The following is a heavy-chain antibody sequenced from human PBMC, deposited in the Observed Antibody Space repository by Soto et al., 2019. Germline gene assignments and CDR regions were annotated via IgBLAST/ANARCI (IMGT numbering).Heavy chain of an antibody. CDR2: IPYDGSNK. J-gene: IGHJ3*02. D-gene: IGHD3-10*01. CDR1: GFTFSSYG. CDR3: AKVLWFGESTDAFDI. V-gene: IGHV3-30*18. Sequence: GGSLRLSCAASGFTFSSYGMHWVRQAPGKGLEWVAVIPYDGSNKYYADSVKGRFTISRDNSKNTLYLQMNSLRAEDTAVYYCAKVLWFGESTDAFDIWGQGTMVTVSS.